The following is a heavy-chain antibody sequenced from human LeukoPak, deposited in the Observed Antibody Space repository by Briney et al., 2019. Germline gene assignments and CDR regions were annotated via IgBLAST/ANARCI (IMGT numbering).Heavy chain of an antibody. V-gene: IGHV1-18*01. J-gene: IGHJ4*02. CDR3: ARWYSSSWWSFTPFDY. CDR1: GYTFTSYG. CDR2: ISAYNGNT. Sequence: GASVKVSCKASGYTFTSYGISWVRQAPGQGLEWMGWISAYNGNTNYAQKLQGRVTMTTDTSTSTAYMELRSLRSDDTAVYYCARWYSSSWWSFTPFDYWGQGTLVTVSS. D-gene: IGHD6-13*01.